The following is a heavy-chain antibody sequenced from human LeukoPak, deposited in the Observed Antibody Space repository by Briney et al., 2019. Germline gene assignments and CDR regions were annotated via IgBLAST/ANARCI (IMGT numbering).Heavy chain of an antibody. CDR1: GGSISSYY. CDR3: ARLIGQYGNYMDV. CDR2: IYYSWST. J-gene: IGHJ6*03. Sequence: PSETLSLTCTVSGGSISSYYWSWIRQPPGKGLEWIGYIYYSWSTNYNPSLKSRVTISVDTSKNQFSLKLRSVTAADTALYYCARLIGQYGNYMDVWGRRTAVTVSS. V-gene: IGHV4-59*08. D-gene: IGHD3-10*01.